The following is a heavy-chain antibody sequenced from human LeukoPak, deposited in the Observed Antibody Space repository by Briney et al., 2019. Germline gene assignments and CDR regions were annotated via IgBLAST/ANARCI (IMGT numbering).Heavy chain of an antibody. CDR3: ARVHDTTGYYHYFDS. Sequence: GGSLRLSCEASGFTFSTYPMHWVRQAPDKGLEWVAMISYHGSNEYYADSVKGRFTISKDNSKNTLYLQMNNPRVEDTAIYYCARVHDTTGYYHYFDSWGQGTLVTVSS. CDR1: GFTFSTYP. D-gene: IGHD3-9*01. J-gene: IGHJ4*02. CDR2: ISYHGSNE. V-gene: IGHV3-30*04.